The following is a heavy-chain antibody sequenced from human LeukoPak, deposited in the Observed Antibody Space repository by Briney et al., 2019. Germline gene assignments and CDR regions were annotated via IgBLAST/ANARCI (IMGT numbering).Heavy chain of an antibody. CDR3: ARDLGGDYDY. D-gene: IGHD4-17*01. CDR1: GGSISSYY. CDR2: IYYSGST. Sequence: PSETLSLTCTVSGGSISSYYWNWIRQPPGKGLEWIGYIYYSGSTNYNPSLKSRVTISVDTSKNQFSLKLSSVTAADTAVYYCARDLGGDYDYWGQGTLVTVSS. V-gene: IGHV4-59*01. J-gene: IGHJ4*02.